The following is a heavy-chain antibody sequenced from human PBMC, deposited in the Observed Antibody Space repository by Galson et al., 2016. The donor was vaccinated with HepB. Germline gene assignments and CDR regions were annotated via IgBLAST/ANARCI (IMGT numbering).Heavy chain of an antibody. Sequence: SETLSLTCTVSGGSSGNYYWSWIRQRPGKGLEWIGYIYYNGHTNYNPSLKGRVTISLDTSKNQFSLKLTSVTAADTAVYYCATSLRYFDWDALDIWGQGTLVTVSS. D-gene: IGHD3-9*01. J-gene: IGHJ3*02. CDR2: IYYNGHT. CDR3: ATSLRYFDWDALDI. CDR1: GGSSGNYY. V-gene: IGHV4-59*08.